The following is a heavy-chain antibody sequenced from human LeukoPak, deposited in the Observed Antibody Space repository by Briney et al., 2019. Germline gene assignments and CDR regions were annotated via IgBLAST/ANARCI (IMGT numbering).Heavy chain of an antibody. CDR1: GGSFSGYY. V-gene: IGHV4-34*01. Sequence: LETLSLTCAVYGGSFSGYYWSWIRQPPGKGLEWIGEINHSGSTNYNTSLKSRVTISVDTSKNQFSLKLSSVTAADTAVYYCARAGDWYFDYWGQGTLVTVSS. D-gene: IGHD2-21*02. CDR2: INHSGST. J-gene: IGHJ4*02. CDR3: ARAGDWYFDY.